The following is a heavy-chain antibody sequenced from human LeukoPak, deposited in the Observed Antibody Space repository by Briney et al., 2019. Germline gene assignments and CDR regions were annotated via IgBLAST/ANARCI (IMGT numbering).Heavy chain of an antibody. D-gene: IGHD3-10*01. Sequence: SETLSLTCTVSGGSISSSSYYWGWIRQPPGKGLEWIGSIYYSGSTYYNPSLKSRVTISVDASKNQFSLKLSSVTAADTAVYYCARVRLYGSGSYYNGRTPLDYWGQGTLVTVSS. CDR1: GGSISSSSYY. J-gene: IGHJ4*02. CDR2: IYYSGST. CDR3: ARVRLYGSGSYYNGRTPLDY. V-gene: IGHV4-39*01.